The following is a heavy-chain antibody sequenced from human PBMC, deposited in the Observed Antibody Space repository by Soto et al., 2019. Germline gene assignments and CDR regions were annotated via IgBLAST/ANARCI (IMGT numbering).Heavy chain of an antibody. V-gene: IGHV1-8*01. Sequence: ASVKVFCKATGYTFISYDINWVRQVSGQGLEWMGWMNPDNDNTGYAQKFQARVTMTRNTAISTAYTELSSLTSEDTGVYSCARGHRHSGSYTGEFWGQGILVTVSS. CDR2: MNPDNDNT. CDR3: ARGHRHSGSYTGEF. D-gene: IGHD1-26*01. J-gene: IGHJ4*02. CDR1: GYTFISYD.